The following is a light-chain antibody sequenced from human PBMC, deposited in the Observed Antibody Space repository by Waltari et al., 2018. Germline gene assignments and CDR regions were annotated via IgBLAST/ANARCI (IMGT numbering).Light chain of an antibody. CDR3: SSRNGRANQVV. CDR1: NLRTSY. V-gene: IGLV3-19*01. CDR2: GKD. J-gene: IGLJ3*02. Sequence: SSELTQDPAVSVALGQTVRHTCQGDNLRTSYASWYQRKPGQAPVLVIYGKDKRPSGIPDRISGYSSGATSSLTITGAQAEDEADYYCSSRNGRANQVVFAGGTKVTVL.